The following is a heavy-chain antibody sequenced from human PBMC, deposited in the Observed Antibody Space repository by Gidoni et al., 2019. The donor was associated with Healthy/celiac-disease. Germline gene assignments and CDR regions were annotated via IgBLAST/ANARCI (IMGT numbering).Heavy chain of an antibody. CDR3: ARDSGSGWYGEYYFDY. V-gene: IGHV6-1*01. Sequence: QVQLQQSGPGLVKLSQTLPLTSAISGDSVSTHSAAWNWIRQSPSRGLEWLGRTYYRSKWYNDYAVSVKSRITINPDTSKNQFSLQLNSVTPEDTAVYYCARDSGSGWYGEYYFDYWGQGTLVTVSS. CDR2: TYYRSKWYN. J-gene: IGHJ4*02. D-gene: IGHD6-19*01. CDR1: GDSVSTHSAA.